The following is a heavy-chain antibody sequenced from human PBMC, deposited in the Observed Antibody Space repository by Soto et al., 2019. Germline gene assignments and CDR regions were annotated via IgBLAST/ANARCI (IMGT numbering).Heavy chain of an antibody. CDR2: IYHSGST. CDR3: ARVFGSSAPYYFDY. Sequence: QVQLQESGPGLVKPSGTLSLTCAVSGGSISSSNWWSWVRQPPGKGLEWIGEIYHSGSTNDNPSRKRRVTIPVDRPKNQFSLKLSSVTAADTAVYYCARVFGSSAPYYFDYWGQGTLVTVSS. CDR1: GGSISSSNW. J-gene: IGHJ4*02. D-gene: IGHD6-6*01. V-gene: IGHV4-4*02.